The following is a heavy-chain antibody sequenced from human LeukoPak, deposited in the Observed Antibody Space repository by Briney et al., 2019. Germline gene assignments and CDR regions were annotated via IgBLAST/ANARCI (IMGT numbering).Heavy chain of an antibody. D-gene: IGHD3-10*01. CDR2: IYSTGTS. V-gene: IGHV4-59*08. Sequence: SETLSLTRTVSVGSITTDYWNWIRQSPGKGLEWIGYIYSTGTSIYNPSLKGRVTISMDTSKRQFSLKVTSVTAAGTAVYYCASFYYGSGLAEDYWGQGILVAVSS. CDR3: ASFYYGSGLAEDY. CDR1: VGSITTDY. J-gene: IGHJ4*02.